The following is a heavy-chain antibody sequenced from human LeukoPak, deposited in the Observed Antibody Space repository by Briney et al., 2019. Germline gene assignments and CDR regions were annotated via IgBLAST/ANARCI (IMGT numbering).Heavy chain of an antibody. V-gene: IGHV1-3*01. Sequence: ASVKVSCKASGYTFTSYAMHWVRQAPGQRLEWMGWINAGNGNTKYSQKFQGRVTITRDTSASTAYMELSSLRSEDTAVYYCARDRTIDDFWSGYFTPLSLYGMDVWGQGTTVTVSS. CDR2: INAGNGNT. CDR1: GYTFTSYA. J-gene: IGHJ6*02. D-gene: IGHD3-3*01. CDR3: ARDRTIDDFWSGYFTPLSLYGMDV.